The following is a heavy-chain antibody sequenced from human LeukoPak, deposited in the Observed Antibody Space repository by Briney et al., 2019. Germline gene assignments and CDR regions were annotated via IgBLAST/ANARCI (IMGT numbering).Heavy chain of an antibody. CDR2: ISTSSSYI. CDR1: GFTFSGYT. CDR3: ARGGDLLRYYYYGIYV. Sequence: PGGSLRLPCEASGFTFSGYTMHWVRQAPGKGLEWVSSISTSSSYIYYADSVKGRFTISRDNAKNSLYLQMNSLRAEDTAVYYCARGGDLLRYYYYGIYVWGQGTTVTVSS. J-gene: IGHJ6*02. V-gene: IGHV3-21*01. D-gene: IGHD2-15*01.